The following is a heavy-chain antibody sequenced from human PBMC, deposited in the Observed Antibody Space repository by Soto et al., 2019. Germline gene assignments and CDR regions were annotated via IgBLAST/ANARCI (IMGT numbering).Heavy chain of an antibody. Sequence: ASVKVSCKASGYTFTSYGISCVRQAPGQGLEWMGWISAYNGNTNYAQKLQGRVTMTTDTSTSTAYMELRSLRSDDTAVYYCATGYDFWRGYSYYFGDWGQGTLVTVSS. D-gene: IGHD3-3*01. CDR3: ATGYDFWRGYSYYFGD. CDR1: GYTFTSYG. CDR2: ISAYNGNT. J-gene: IGHJ4*02. V-gene: IGHV1-18*01.